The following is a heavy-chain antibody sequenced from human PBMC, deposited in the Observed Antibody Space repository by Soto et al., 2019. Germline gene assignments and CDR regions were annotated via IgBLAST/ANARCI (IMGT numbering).Heavy chain of an antibody. V-gene: IGHV3-48*01. Sequence: PGGSLRLSCAASGFTFNIYSMNWVRQAPGKGLEWVSYISSSSSTIYYADSVKGRFTISRDNAKNSLYLQMNSLRAEDTAVYYCARDKGRSPLDYWGQGTLVTVSS. J-gene: IGHJ4*02. D-gene: IGHD2-15*01. CDR1: GFTFNIYS. CDR3: ARDKGRSPLDY. CDR2: ISSSSSTI.